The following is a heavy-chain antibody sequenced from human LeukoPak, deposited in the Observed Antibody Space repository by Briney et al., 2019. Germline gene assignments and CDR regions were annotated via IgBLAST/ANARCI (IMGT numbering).Heavy chain of an antibody. CDR2: ISSSSSYI. CDR1: GFTFSSYS. D-gene: IGHD2-21*02. CDR3: ARAAYCGGDCYSNY. Sequence: GGSLRLSCAASGFTFSSYSMNWVRQAPGKGLEWVSSISSSSSYIYYADSVKGRFTTSRDNAKNSLYLQMNSLRAEDTAVYYCARAAYCGGDCYSNYWGQGTLVTVSS. V-gene: IGHV3-21*01. J-gene: IGHJ4*02.